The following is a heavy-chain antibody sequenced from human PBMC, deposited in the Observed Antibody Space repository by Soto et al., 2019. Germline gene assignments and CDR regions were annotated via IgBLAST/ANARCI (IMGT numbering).Heavy chain of an antibody. J-gene: IGHJ5*02. D-gene: IGHD1-26*01. CDR3: ATVGTGSYNWFDP. CDR2: INRDGTAT. V-gene: IGHV3-74*01. Sequence: GGSLRLSCAASGFTFTGNWMHWVRQGPGKGLVWVARINRDGTATTYAGSVTGRFTISRDNSKNTLYLQMNSLGAEDTAVYYCATVGTGSYNWFDPWGQGTMVTVSS. CDR1: GFTFTGNW.